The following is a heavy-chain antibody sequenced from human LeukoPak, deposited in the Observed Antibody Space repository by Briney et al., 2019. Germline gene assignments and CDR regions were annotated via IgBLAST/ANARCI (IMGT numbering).Heavy chain of an antibody. CDR3: ARDHVGATAFDI. Sequence: PSQTLSLTCTVSGGSISSGGYYWSWIRQHPGKGLEWIGYIYYSGSTYYNPSLKSRVTISVDTSKNQFSLKLSSVTAADTAVYYCARDHVGATAFDIWGQGTMVTVSS. D-gene: IGHD1-26*01. CDR2: IYYSGST. J-gene: IGHJ3*02. V-gene: IGHV4-31*03. CDR1: GGSISSGGYY.